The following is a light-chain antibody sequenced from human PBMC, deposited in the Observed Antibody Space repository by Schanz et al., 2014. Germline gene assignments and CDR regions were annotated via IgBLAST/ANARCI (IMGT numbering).Light chain of an antibody. CDR3: QQYHNWPLT. CDR1: QSIGIN. CDR2: GAS. Sequence: EIVMTQSPATLSVSPGERATLSCRASQSIGINLAWFQQNPGQAPRLLIHGASTRATGIPARFSGSGSGTEFTVTISSLQFEDFAVYYCQQYHNWPLTFGGGTKVEIK. V-gene: IGKV3-15*01. J-gene: IGKJ4*01.